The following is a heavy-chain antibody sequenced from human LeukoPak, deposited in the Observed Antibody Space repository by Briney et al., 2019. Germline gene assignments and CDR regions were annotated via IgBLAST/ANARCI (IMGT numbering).Heavy chain of an antibody. CDR3: ARVLYYYASVSYNYYMDV. CDR2: IYSDGRT. CDR1: GFTVSNKY. V-gene: IGHV3-53*01. Sequence: GGSLRLSCAASGFTVSNKYMTWVRQAPGKGLEWVSLIYSDGRTYYADSVKGRCTISRDNSKNTLYLQMNSLRAEDAAIYYCARVLYYYASVSYNYYMDVWGKGTTVTISS. D-gene: IGHD3-10*01. J-gene: IGHJ6*03.